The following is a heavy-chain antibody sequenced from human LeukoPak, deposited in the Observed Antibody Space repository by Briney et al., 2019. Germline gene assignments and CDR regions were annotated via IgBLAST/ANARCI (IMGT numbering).Heavy chain of an antibody. CDR3: ARTAARRFDY. V-gene: IGHV1-24*01. Sequence: ASVKVSCKASGYTFTGYYMHWVRQAPGKGLEWMGGFDPEDGETIYAQKFQGRVTMTRDTSTGTVYMELSSLRSDDTAVYYCARTAARRFDYWGQGTLVTVSS. CDR2: FDPEDGET. D-gene: IGHD6-6*01. J-gene: IGHJ4*02. CDR1: GYTFTGYY.